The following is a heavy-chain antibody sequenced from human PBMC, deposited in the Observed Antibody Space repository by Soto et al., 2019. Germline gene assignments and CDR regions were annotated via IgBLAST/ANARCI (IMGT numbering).Heavy chain of an antibody. CDR1: GGSISSYY. CDR2: IQGSGNT. J-gene: IGHJ4*02. D-gene: IGHD1-26*01. V-gene: IGHV4-4*07. Sequence: QVQLQESGPGLVKPSETLSLTCSVSGGSISSYYWSWIRQPAGKGLEWIGRIQGSGNTNYKPSLKSRVTMSGDTSKNQFSLKLSSVTAADTAVYYCARSGGSFNFDYWGQGTLVTVSS. CDR3: ARSGGSFNFDY.